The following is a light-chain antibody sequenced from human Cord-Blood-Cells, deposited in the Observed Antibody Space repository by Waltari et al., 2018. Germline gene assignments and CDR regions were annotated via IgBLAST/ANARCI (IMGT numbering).Light chain of an antibody. CDR1: SSNIGAGYD. J-gene: IGLJ1*01. Sequence: QSVLTQPPSVSGAPGQRVTISCTGSSSNIGAGYDVHWYQQLPGTAPKRPIYGNSNRPSGVPDRFSGPKSGTSASLAITGLQAEDEADYYCQSYDSSLSGYVFGTGTKVTVL. CDR2: GNS. V-gene: IGLV1-40*01. CDR3: QSYDSSLSGYV.